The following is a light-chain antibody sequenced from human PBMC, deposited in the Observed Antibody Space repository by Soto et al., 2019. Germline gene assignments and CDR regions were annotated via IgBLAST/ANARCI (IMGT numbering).Light chain of an antibody. CDR1: QSVSSDY. CDR2: RAS. Sequence: PGERATLSCRASQSVSSDYLAWYQQKPGQAPRLLISRASRRATGIPDRFSGSGSGTDFTLTITRLEAEDFAVYFCQQYGSAPYTFGQGTKLEIK. V-gene: IGKV3-20*01. CDR3: QQYGSAPYT. J-gene: IGKJ2*01.